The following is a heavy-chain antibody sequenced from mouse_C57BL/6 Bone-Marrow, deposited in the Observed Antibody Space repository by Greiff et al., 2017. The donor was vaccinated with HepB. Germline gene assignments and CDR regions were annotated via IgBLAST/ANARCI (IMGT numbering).Heavy chain of an antibody. CDR3: TTQGVRLRRYYIDY. J-gene: IGHJ2*01. D-gene: IGHD3-2*02. CDR1: GFNIKDDY. V-gene: IGHV14-4*01. CDR2: IDPENGDT. Sequence: VQLQQSGAELVRPGASVKLSCTASGFNIKDDYMHWVKQRPEQGLEWIGCIDPENGDTEYASKFQGKATMTADTSSNTAYLQLSSLTSEDTAVYYCTTQGVRLRRYYIDYWGQGTTLTVSS.